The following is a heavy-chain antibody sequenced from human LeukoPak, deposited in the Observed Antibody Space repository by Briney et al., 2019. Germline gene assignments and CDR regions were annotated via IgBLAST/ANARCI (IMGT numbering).Heavy chain of an antibody. CDR3: TTEYYYDSSGLFDY. D-gene: IGHD3-22*01. Sequence: GGSLRLSCADSGFTFSNGWMSWVRQAPGKGLEWVSRIKSKRDGGTTDYAAPVNGRFTISRDDSKNTLYLQMNSLKTEDTAVYYCTTEYYYDSSGLFDYWGQGTLVTVSS. J-gene: IGHJ4*02. CDR1: GFTFSNGW. V-gene: IGHV3-15*01. CDR2: IKSKRDGGTT.